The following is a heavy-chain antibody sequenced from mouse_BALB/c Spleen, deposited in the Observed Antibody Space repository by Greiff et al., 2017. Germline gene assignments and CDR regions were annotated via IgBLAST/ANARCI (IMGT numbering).Heavy chain of an antibody. CDR3: AMGTWFAY. Sequence: EVKLEESGPGLVKPSQSLSLTCTVTGYSITSDYAWNWIRQFPGNKLEWMGYISYSGSTSYNPSLKSRISITRDTSKNQFFLQLNSVTTEDTATYYCAMGTWFAYWGQGTLVTVSA. CDR1: GYSITSDYA. V-gene: IGHV3-2*02. J-gene: IGHJ3*01. CDR2: ISYSGST.